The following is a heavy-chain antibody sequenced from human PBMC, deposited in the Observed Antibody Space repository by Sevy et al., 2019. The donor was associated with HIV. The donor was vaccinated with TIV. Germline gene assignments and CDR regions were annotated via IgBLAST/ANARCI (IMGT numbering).Heavy chain of an antibody. V-gene: IGHV1-18*04. Sequence: ASVKVSCKASGYTFTSYGISWVRQAPGQGLEWMGWISAYNGNTNYALKLQGRVTMTTDTSTSTAYMELRSLRSDDTAVYYCARDNRGYSYGYKGYWGQGTLVTVSS. J-gene: IGHJ4*02. CDR3: ARDNRGYSYGYKGY. CDR2: ISAYNGNT. D-gene: IGHD5-18*01. CDR1: GYTFTSYG.